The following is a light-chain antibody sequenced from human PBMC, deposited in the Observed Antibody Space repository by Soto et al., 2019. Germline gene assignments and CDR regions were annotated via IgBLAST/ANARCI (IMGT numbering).Light chain of an antibody. Sequence: QSVLTQPPSASGTPGQRITISRSGSTSNVGSNSVNWYQQLPGTAPKLLIYGDNQRPSGLPDRFSGSKSGTSASLAISGLQSEDEADFYCAAWDDSLKSVIFGGGTKLTVL. J-gene: IGLJ2*01. V-gene: IGLV1-44*01. CDR2: GDN. CDR1: TSNVGSNS. CDR3: AAWDDSLKSVI.